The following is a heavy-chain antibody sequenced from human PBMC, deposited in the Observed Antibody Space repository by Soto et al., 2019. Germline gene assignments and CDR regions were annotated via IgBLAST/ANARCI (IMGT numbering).Heavy chain of an antibody. CDR1: GVTFSNAW. Sequence: GGSLRLSCAASGVTFSNAWLSWVRQAPGKGLEWVGRIKSKTDGGTTDYAAPVKGRSTISRDDSKNTLYLQMNSLKTEDTAVYYCTTDHRCGESVESMGNWFDPWGQGTLVTVSS. J-gene: IGHJ5*02. V-gene: IGHV3-15*01. D-gene: IGHD3-10*01. CDR3: TTDHRCGESVESMGNWFDP. CDR2: IKSKTDGGTT.